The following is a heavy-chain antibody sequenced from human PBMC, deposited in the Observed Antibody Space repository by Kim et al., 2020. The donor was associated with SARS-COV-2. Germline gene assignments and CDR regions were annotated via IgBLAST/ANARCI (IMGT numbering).Heavy chain of an antibody. V-gene: IGHV6-1*01. CDR1: VDSVSSNTAA. J-gene: IGHJ4*02. CDR2: TYYRSKWNN. Sequence: SQTLSLTCAISVDSVSSNTAAWNWIRQSPSRGLEWLGRTYYRSKWNNDYAVSVKSRITVNPDTSKNQFSLPLNSATPEDTAVYYCARGWRASFDYWGQGTLITVS. CDR3: ARGWRASFDY.